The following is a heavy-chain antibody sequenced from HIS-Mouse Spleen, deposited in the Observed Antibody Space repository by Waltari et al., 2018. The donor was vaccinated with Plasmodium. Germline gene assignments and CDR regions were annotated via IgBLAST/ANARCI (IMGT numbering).Heavy chain of an antibody. D-gene: IGHD3-3*01. CDR1: GGSFSGYS. J-gene: IGHJ2*01. CDR3: ARVTSSGVYWYFDL. CDR2: INHSGST. V-gene: IGHV4-34*01. Sequence: QVQLQQWGAGLLKPSETLSLPCAVYGGSFSGYSWRWIRQPPGKGLEWIGEINHSGSTNYNPSLKSRVTISVDTSKNQFSLKLSSVTAADTAVYYCARVTSSGVYWYFDLWGRGTLVTVSS.